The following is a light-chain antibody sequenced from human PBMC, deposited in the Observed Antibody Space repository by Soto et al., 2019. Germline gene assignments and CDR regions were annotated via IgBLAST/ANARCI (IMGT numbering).Light chain of an antibody. V-gene: IGKV1-5*01. CDR2: DAS. J-gene: IGKJ2*01. Sequence: DIHMTQSPSTLSASVGDRVTITCRASQSVGTDLAWYQQKPGEVPKLLIYDASTLTSGVPPRFSGGGSGTEFTLTISSLQPDDFATYYCQHYDRSPYTFGQGTKLEI. CDR1: QSVGTD. CDR3: QHYDRSPYT.